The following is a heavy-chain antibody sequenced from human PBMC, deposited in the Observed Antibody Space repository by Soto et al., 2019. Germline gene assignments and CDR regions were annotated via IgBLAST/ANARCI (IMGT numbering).Heavy chain of an antibody. CDR3: ASYPIFGVVMPLDL. Sequence: GSSLKVSGTASGYAFTGYYMQWVRQALGQGLEWTGWSNPNSGGTNYAQKVQGRVTMTRDTSISTAYMELSRLRSDDTAVYYWASYPIFGVVMPLDLRGQGNTVTVS. J-gene: IGHJ6*02. CDR2: SNPNSGGT. CDR1: GYAFTGYY. V-gene: IGHV1-2*02. D-gene: IGHD3-3*01.